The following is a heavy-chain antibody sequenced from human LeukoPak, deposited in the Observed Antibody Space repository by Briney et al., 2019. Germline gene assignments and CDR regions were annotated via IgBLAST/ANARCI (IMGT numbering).Heavy chain of an antibody. V-gene: IGHV3-23*01. CDR2: ISGSGGRT. J-gene: IGHJ4*02. Sequence: GGSLRLSCAASGFTFSSHAMSWVRQAPGRGLEWVSAISGSGGRTYYAGSVKGRFTISRDNSKNTLYLQMNSLRAEDTAVYYCAKDPITMIVVVITYFDYWGQGTLVTVSS. D-gene: IGHD3-22*01. CDR1: GFTFSSHA. CDR3: AKDPITMIVVVITYFDY.